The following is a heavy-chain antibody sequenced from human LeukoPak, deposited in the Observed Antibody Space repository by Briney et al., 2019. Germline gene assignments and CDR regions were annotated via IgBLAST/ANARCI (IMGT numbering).Heavy chain of an antibody. Sequence: GESLKISCKGSEYSFATYWIGWVRQMPGQGLEWIGIILPGDSDTRYSPSFQGQVTISAGKSISTAYLQWSSLKASDTAIYYCASEYCSGGNCYFDYWGQGTLVTVSS. CDR3: ASEYCSGGNCYFDY. CDR2: ILPGDSDT. D-gene: IGHD2-15*01. V-gene: IGHV5-51*01. J-gene: IGHJ4*02. CDR1: EYSFATYW.